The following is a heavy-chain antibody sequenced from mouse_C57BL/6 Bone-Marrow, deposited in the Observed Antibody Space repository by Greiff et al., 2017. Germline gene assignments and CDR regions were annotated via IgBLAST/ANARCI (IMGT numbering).Heavy chain of an antibody. CDR3: ARPLRSYAMDY. CDR2: IYPRSGNT. Sequence: VQLQQSGAELARPGASVKLSCKASGYTFTSYGISWVKQRTGQGLEWIGEIYPRSGNTYYNEKLKGKATLTADKSSSTAYMELRSLTSEDSAVYFCARPLRSYAMDYWGQGTSVTVSS. D-gene: IGHD1-1*01. V-gene: IGHV1-81*01. J-gene: IGHJ4*01. CDR1: GYTFTSYG.